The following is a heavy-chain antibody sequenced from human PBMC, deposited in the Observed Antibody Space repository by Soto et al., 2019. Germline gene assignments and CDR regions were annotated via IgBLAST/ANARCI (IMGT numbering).Heavy chain of an antibody. CDR2: IYWNDDK. Sequence: SGPTLVNPTQTLTLTCTFSGFSLSTSGVGVGWIRQPPGKALEWLALIYWNDDKRYSPSLKSRLTITKDTSKNQVVLTMTNMDPVDTATYYCARNQLNWNLGAFDIWGQGTMVTVSS. CDR3: ARNQLNWNLGAFDI. CDR1: GFSLSTSGVG. D-gene: IGHD1-7*01. J-gene: IGHJ3*02. V-gene: IGHV2-5*01.